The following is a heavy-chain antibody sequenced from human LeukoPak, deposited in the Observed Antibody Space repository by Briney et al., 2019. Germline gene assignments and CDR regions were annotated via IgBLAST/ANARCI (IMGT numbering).Heavy chain of an antibody. Sequence: GGSLRLSCTASGFTFGDYAMSWVRQAPGKGLEWVGFIRSKAYGGTTEYAASVKGRFTISRDDSKSVAYLQMNSLKTEDTAVYYCTRALEGYCSSTSCSDEQYYYYGMDVWGQGTTVTVSS. CDR2: IRSKAYGGTT. CDR1: GFTFGDYA. V-gene: IGHV3-49*04. J-gene: IGHJ6*02. D-gene: IGHD2-2*01. CDR3: TRALEGYCSSTSCSDEQYYYYGMDV.